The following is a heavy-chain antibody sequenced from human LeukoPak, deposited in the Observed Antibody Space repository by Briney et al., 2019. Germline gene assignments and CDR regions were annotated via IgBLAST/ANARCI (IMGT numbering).Heavy chain of an antibody. CDR3: ANGDDSSGFYYSWTY. CDR1: GFTIDDYA. D-gene: IGHD3-22*01. J-gene: IGHJ4*02. Sequence: PGRSLRLSCAASGFTIDDYAMHWVRQAPGKGLEWVSGIRWNGGGIAYADSVKGRFTISRDNAKNSLYLQMNSLRPDDTALYYCANGDDSSGFYYSWTYWGQGTLVTVSS. CDR2: IRWNGGGI. V-gene: IGHV3-9*01.